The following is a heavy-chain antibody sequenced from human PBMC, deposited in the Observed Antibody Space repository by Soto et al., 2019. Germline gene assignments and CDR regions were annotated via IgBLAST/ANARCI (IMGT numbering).Heavy chain of an antibody. Sequence: ASVKVSCKASGYTFTSYGISWVRQAPGQGLEWMGWISAYNGNTNYAQKLQGRVTMTTDTSTSTAYMELRSLRSDDMAVYYCARDVGYYDSSGYYPYYFDYWGQGTLVTVS. V-gene: IGHV1-18*03. CDR2: ISAYNGNT. J-gene: IGHJ4*02. CDR3: ARDVGYYDSSGYYPYYFDY. D-gene: IGHD3-22*01. CDR1: GYTFTSYG.